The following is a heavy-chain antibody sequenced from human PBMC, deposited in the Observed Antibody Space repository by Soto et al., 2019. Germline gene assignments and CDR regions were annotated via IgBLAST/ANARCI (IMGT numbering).Heavy chain of an antibody. J-gene: IGHJ4*02. CDR1: RFTFSDYA. Sequence: QVQLVESGGGVVQPGKSLRLSCAASRFTFSDYAMHWVRQAPGKGLEWVADISYDGNNKNYADSVKGRLTISRDNSKNTLYLQLNSLRPEDTAVYYCARVRAAVAGYYLDHWGQGTLVTVSS. CDR3: ARVRAAVAGYYLDH. CDR2: ISYDGNNK. V-gene: IGHV3-30*04. D-gene: IGHD6-19*01.